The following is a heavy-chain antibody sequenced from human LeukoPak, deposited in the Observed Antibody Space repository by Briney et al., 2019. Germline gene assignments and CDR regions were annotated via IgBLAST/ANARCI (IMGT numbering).Heavy chain of an antibody. J-gene: IGHJ4*02. Sequence: GGSLRLSCAASGFTFSSYSMNWVRQAPGKGLEWVAYTSSSSNSIYYADSVKGRFTISRDNVKNSLYLQMNSLRAEDTAVYYCARGGSGYWGQGTLVTVSP. D-gene: IGHD3-10*01. CDR1: GFTFSSYS. V-gene: IGHV3-48*01. CDR2: TSSSSNSI. CDR3: ARGGSGY.